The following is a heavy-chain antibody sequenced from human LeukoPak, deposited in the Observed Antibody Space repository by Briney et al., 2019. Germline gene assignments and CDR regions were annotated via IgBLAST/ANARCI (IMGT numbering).Heavy chain of an antibody. Sequence: GGSLRLSCEASGFTFSDYWMSWVRQAPGKGPEWVANIRQDGNEEFCVDSVRGRFTISRDNAKNSLYLQMNSLRVDDTAVYYCARAPSTTIVRGVNHYLFDYWGQGTLVTVSS. J-gene: IGHJ4*02. V-gene: IGHV3-7*01. CDR3: ARAPSTTIVRGVNHYLFDY. CDR2: IRQDGNEE. CDR1: GFTFSDYW. D-gene: IGHD3-10*01.